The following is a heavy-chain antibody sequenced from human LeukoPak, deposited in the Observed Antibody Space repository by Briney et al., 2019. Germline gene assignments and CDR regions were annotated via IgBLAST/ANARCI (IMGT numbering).Heavy chain of an antibody. J-gene: IGHJ4*02. Sequence: SETLSLTCTVSGGSISSYYWSWIRQPPGKGLEWIGYIYYSGSTNYNPSLKSRVTISVDTSKNQFSLKLSSVTAADTAVYYCARGSVDTAMVQIDYWGQGTLVTVSS. CDR2: IYYSGST. V-gene: IGHV4-59*12. D-gene: IGHD5-18*01. CDR3: ARGSVDTAMVQIDY. CDR1: GGSISSYY.